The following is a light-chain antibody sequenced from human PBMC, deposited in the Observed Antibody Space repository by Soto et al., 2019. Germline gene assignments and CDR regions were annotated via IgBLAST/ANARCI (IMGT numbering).Light chain of an antibody. J-gene: IGLJ2*01. Sequence: QAVVTQSSSASASPGSSVRLTCSLSSGHSSYIIAWHQQQPGKAPRFLMKLENSGSYIKGSGVPDRFSGSSSWADRYLTISNHQYEDEADYYCETWDSHTRVFGGGTKVTVL. CDR3: ETWDSHTRV. CDR2: LENSGSY. V-gene: IGLV4-60*02. CDR1: SGHSSYI.